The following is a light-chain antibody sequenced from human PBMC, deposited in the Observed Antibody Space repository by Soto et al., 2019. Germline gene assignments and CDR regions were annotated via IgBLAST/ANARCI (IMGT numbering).Light chain of an antibody. CDR2: RGN. J-gene: IGLJ1*01. CDR1: SSNIGRDY. V-gene: IGLV1-47*01. CDR3: VAWDDSLSGYV. Sequence: QSVLTQPPLVSGTPGQRVNISCSGSSSNIGRDYVYWYQQFPGTAPKLLIYRGNQRPSGVPDRFSGSKSGTSASLAISGLRSDDESDYYCVAWDDSLSGYVFGTGTQLTVL.